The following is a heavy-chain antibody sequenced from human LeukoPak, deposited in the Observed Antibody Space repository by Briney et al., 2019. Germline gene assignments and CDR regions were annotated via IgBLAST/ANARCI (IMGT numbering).Heavy chain of an antibody. J-gene: IGHJ3*02. D-gene: IGHD3-10*01. V-gene: IGHV4-39*07. CDR2: IYYSGST. Sequence: SETLSLTCTVSGGSISSSSYYWGWIRQPPGKGLEWIGSIYYSGSTYYNPSLKSRVTISVDTSKNQFSLKLSSVTAADTAVYYCARAELLWFGESIGGAFDIWGQGTMVTVSS. CDR1: GGSISSSSYY. CDR3: ARAELLWFGESIGGAFDI.